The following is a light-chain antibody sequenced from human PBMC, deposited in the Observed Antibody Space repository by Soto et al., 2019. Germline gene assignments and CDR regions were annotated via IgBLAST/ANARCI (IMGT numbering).Light chain of an antibody. Sequence: IQLTQSPSSLSASVGDSVTITCRASQSIRSSMSWYQQKSGKAPKLLIYLASNLQSGVPSRFSGSGSGTDFTLTISSPQPEDFGTYYCQHRPTFGGGTKVEIK. J-gene: IGKJ4*01. CDR2: LAS. CDR1: QSIRSS. CDR3: QHRPT. V-gene: IGKV1-39*01.